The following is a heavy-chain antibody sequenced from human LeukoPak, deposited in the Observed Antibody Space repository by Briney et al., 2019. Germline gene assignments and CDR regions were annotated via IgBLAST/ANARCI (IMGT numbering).Heavy chain of an antibody. Sequence: PGGSLRLSCAASGFTFSSYEMNWVRQAPGKGLEWVSYISSSGRTIYYADSVKGRFTISRDNAKNSLYLQMNSLRAEDTAVYYCAELGIIGGVWGKGTTVTISS. CDR2: ISSSGRTI. J-gene: IGHJ6*04. CDR3: AELGIIGGV. D-gene: IGHD1-14*01. CDR1: GFTFSSYE. V-gene: IGHV3-48*03.